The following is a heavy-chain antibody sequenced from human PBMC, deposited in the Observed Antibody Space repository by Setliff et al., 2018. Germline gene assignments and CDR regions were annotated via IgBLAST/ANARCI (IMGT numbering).Heavy chain of an antibody. Sequence: GSLRLSCAASGFSFSGSAVYWVRQASVKGLEWIGRIRGRTDNYATAYAASVRGRFTISRDDSKNKAYLQMNSLRAEDTAVYYCVRDLDWGFDYWGLGTLVTVSS. CDR2: IRGRTDNYAT. V-gene: IGHV3-73*01. D-gene: IGHD3-9*01. J-gene: IGHJ4*02. CDR3: VRDLDWGFDY. CDR1: GFSFSGSA.